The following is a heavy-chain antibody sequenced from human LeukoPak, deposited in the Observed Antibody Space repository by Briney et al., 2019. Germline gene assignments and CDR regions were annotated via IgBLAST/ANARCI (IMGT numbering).Heavy chain of an antibody. J-gene: IGHJ4*02. D-gene: IGHD3-3*01. CDR1: GFTFSSYW. CDR3: AKSRDFWSGYYTGPIDY. CDR2: IKQDGSEK. V-gene: IGHV3-7*03. Sequence: AGGSLRLSCAASGFTFSSYWMSWVRQAPGKGLEWVANIKQDGSEKYYVDSVKGRFTISRDNSKNTLYLQMNSLRAEDTAVYYCAKSRDFWSGYYTGPIDYWGQGTLVTVSS.